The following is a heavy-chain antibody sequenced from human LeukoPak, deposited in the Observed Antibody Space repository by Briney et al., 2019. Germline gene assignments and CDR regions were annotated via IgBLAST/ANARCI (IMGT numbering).Heavy chain of an antibody. V-gene: IGHV3-30*03. Sequence: GGSLRLSCAASGFTFSSYGMHWVRQAPGKGLEWVAVISYDGSNKYYADSVKGRFTISRDNSKNTLYLQMNSLRAEDTAVYYCARARKWKYNWFDPWGQGTLVTVSS. CDR2: ISYDGSNK. D-gene: IGHD1-14*01. CDR1: GFTFSSYG. J-gene: IGHJ5*02. CDR3: ARARKWKYNWFDP.